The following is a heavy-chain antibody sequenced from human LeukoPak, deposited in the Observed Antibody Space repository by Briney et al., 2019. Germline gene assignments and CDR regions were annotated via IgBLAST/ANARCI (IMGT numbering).Heavy chain of an antibody. Sequence: PGGSLRLSCAASGFTFSSYGMHWVRQAPGKGLEWVAVIWYDGSNKYYADSVKGRFTISRDNSKNTLYLQMNSLRAEDTAVYYCARDPIHRLPNSLVPAAMGYFDYWGQGTLVTVSS. J-gene: IGHJ4*02. CDR1: GFTFSSYG. CDR2: IWYDGSNK. V-gene: IGHV3-33*01. CDR3: ARDPIHRLPNSLVPAAMGYFDY. D-gene: IGHD2-2*01.